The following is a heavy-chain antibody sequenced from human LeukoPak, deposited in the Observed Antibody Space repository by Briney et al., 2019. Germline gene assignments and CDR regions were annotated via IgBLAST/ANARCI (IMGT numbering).Heavy chain of an antibody. CDR1: GGSISSSSYY. Sequence: SETLSLTCTVSGGSISSSSYYWGWIRQPPGKGLEWIGSIYYSGSTYYNPSLKSRVTISVDTSKNQFSLKLNSMTAADTAVYYCARSYSSSSYFDYWGQGTLVTVSS. CDR3: ARSYSSSSYFDY. V-gene: IGHV4-39*07. D-gene: IGHD6-6*01. CDR2: IYYSGST. J-gene: IGHJ4*02.